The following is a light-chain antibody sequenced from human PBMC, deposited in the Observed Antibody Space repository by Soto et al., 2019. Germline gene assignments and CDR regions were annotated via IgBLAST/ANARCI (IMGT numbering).Light chain of an antibody. J-gene: IGKJ5*01. CDR2: DAY. CDR1: QRFRGL. Sequence: VLTQSPVSLGFSPWVRATHHCRASQRFRGLFTCYQQKPGQAPRLLIYDAYNRATGIPPRFSGSGSGTDFTLTISSLAPEDSAVYYCQQRHMWPITFGQGTRLE. CDR3: QQRHMWPIT. V-gene: IGKV3-11*01.